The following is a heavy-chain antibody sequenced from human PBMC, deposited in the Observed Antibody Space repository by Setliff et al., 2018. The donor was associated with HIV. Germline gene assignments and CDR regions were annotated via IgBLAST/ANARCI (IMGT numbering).Heavy chain of an antibody. CDR1: GYTFTGYY. Sequence: GASVKVSCKASGYTFTGYYMHWVRQAPGQGPEWMRRINPSGGSTSYAQKFQDRVTMTRDTSTSTVYMELSSLRSEDTSVYYCARLTGYPPATHWGQGTLVTVSS. D-gene: IGHD3-9*01. J-gene: IGHJ4*02. V-gene: IGHV1-46*01. CDR2: INPSGGST. CDR3: ARLTGYPPATH.